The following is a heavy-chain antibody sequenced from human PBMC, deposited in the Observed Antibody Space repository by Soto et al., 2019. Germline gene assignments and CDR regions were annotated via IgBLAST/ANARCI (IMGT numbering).Heavy chain of an antibody. Sequence: ASVKVSCKAFGYTFTGYYIHWVRQAPGQGLEWMAYIDPNSGATKYAQKFQCLVTLTRDTSIRTAYMELTSLRSDDTAVYYCARGGGTLISPIPRGKGNLITVST. CDR2: IDPNSGAT. J-gene: IGHJ5*02. CDR3: ARGGGTLISPIP. V-gene: IGHV1-2*04. CDR1: GYTFTGYY. D-gene: IGHD3-16*01.